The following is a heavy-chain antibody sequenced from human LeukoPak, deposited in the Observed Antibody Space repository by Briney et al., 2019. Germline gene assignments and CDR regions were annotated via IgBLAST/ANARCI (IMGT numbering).Heavy chain of an antibody. CDR1: GGTFSSYA. CDR2: IIPIFGTA. Sequence: ASVKVSCKASGGTFSSYAISWVRQAPGQGLEWMGGIIPIFGTANYAQKFQGRVTITAGESTSTAYMELSSLRSEDTAVYYCARDPRPTYDILTGYDWFDPWGQGTLVTVSS. D-gene: IGHD3-9*01. J-gene: IGHJ5*02. V-gene: IGHV1-69*01. CDR3: ARDPRPTYDILTGYDWFDP.